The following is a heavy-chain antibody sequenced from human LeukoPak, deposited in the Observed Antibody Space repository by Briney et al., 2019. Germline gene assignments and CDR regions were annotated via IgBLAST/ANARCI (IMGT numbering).Heavy chain of an antibody. CDR2: IYYSGST. V-gene: IGHV4-31*03. CDR3: ARVTYYDYVWGSYRYDAFDI. D-gene: IGHD3-16*02. CDR1: GGSISSGGYY. Sequence: SQTLSLTCTVSGGSISSGGYYWSWIRQHPGKGLEWIGYIYYSGSTYYNPSLKSRVTISVDTSKNQFSLKLSSVTAADTAVYYCARVTYYDYVWGSYRYDAFDIWGQGTVVTVSS. J-gene: IGHJ3*02.